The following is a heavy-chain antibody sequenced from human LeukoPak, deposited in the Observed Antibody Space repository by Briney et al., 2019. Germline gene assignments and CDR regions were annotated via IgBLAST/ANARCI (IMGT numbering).Heavy chain of an antibody. V-gene: IGHV3-21*01. J-gene: IGHJ4*02. D-gene: IGHD1-26*01. CDR1: PFTFSSYT. CDR2: ITTSRHYI. CDR3: ARDYSPPHWSQNSGYFDS. Sequence: PGGSLRLSCAASPFTFSSYTLNWVRQAQGKGREGGSSITTSRHYIYYADSVKGPFPIPRDNAQSPPYLQMNSLRVEDTAVYYCARDYSPPHWSQNSGYFDSWGQGTLVTVSS.